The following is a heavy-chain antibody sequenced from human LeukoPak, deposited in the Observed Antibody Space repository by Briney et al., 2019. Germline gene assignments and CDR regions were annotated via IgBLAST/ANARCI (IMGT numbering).Heavy chain of an antibody. Sequence: SENLSLTCAVYGGSFSGYYWSWIRQPPGKGLEWIGEINHSGSTNYNPSLKSRVTISVDTSKNQFSLKLSSVTAADTAVYYCARSVDTAIGSGYFDYWGQGTLVTVSS. J-gene: IGHJ4*02. CDR1: GGSFSGYY. V-gene: IGHV4-34*01. CDR2: INHSGST. CDR3: ARSVDTAIGSGYFDY. D-gene: IGHD5-18*01.